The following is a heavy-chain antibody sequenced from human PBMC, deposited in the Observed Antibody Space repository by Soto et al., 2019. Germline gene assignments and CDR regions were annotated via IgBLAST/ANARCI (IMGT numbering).Heavy chain of an antibody. D-gene: IGHD3-16*01. V-gene: IGHV3-23*01. CDR2: ISGSGGST. CDR1: GFTFSSYA. CDR3: AKVFEYDYVWGLPTEWYFDY. Sequence: GGSLRLSCAASGFTFSSYAMSWVRQAPGKGLEWVSAISGSGGSTYYADSVKGRFTISRDNSKNTLYLQMNSLRAEDTAVYYCAKVFEYDYVWGLPTEWYFDYWGQGTLVTVSS. J-gene: IGHJ4*02.